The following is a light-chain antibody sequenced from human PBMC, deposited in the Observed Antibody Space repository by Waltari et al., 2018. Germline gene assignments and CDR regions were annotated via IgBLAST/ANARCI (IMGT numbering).Light chain of an antibody. J-gene: IGKJ2*01. V-gene: IGKV2-28*01. CDR2: WGS. CDR1: QSLLHSNGHNC. CDR3: MQALQTRLT. Sequence: DIVMTQSPVTLPATPGEPASIPCRSSQSLLHSNGHNCVDWYVQKPRQPPQLLIYWGSNRASGVPDGFRGSGSGTDFTLEISRVEAEDVGLYYCMQALQTRLTFGQGTKLEI.